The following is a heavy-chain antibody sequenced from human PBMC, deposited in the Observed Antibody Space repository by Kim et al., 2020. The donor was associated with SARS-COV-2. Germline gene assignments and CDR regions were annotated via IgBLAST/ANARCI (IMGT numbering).Heavy chain of an antibody. J-gene: IGHJ4*02. CDR3: ARGTSSHPGIDY. V-gene: IGHV3-74*01. D-gene: IGHD6-19*01. Sequence: GGSLRLSCEASGFTFSDYWMHWVRQAPGKGLVWVSRITPDGTYASYGDSVRGRFTMSRDDAKNTVYLQMDSLRAEDTAVYYCARGTSSHPGIDYWGQGTLVTVSS. CDR2: ITPDGTYA. CDR1: GFTFSDYW.